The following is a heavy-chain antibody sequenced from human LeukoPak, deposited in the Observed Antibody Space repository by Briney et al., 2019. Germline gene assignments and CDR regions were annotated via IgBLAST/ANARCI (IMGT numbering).Heavy chain of an antibody. J-gene: IGHJ4*02. V-gene: IGHV3-66*01. CDR2: IYSGGNT. Sequence: QPGGSLRLSCAASGFTVSSSYMSWVRQAPGKGLEWVSVIYSGGNTYYADSVEGRFTISRDNSKNSLFLQMNSLRVEDTALYYCVYGDFVRTVNYFDYWGQGTLVTVSS. D-gene: IGHD4-17*01. CDR3: VYGDFVRTVNYFDY. CDR1: GFTVSSSY.